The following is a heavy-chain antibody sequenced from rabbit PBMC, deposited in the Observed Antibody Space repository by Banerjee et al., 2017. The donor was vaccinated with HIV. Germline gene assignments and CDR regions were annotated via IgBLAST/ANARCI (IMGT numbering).Heavy chain of an antibody. V-gene: IGHV1S40*01. D-gene: IGHD6-1*01. CDR3: ARDAYVGYGYYFNL. J-gene: IGHJ4*01. CDR1: GFTISSYH. Sequence: QSLEESGGDLVQPGASLTLTCTASGFTISSYHMCWVRQAPGKGLDWIACIYTGTGNTYYASWAKGRFTISKTSSTTVTLQMTSLTAADTATYFCARDAYVGYGYYFNLWGPGTLVTVS. CDR2: IYTGTGNT.